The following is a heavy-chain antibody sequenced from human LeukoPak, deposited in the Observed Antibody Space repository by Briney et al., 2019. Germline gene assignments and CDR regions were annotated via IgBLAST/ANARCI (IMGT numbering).Heavy chain of an antibody. V-gene: IGHV3-23*01. D-gene: IGHD2/OR15-2a*01. Sequence: GGSLRLSCAASGFTFSSYAMSWVRQAPGKGLEWVSAISGSGGSTYYADSVKGRFTISRDNSKNTLYLQMNSLRAEDTAVYYCAKDRPRRNIVVVLELRGAVADYWGQGTLVIVSS. CDR1: GFTFSSYA. J-gene: IGHJ4*02. CDR3: AKDRPRRNIVVVLELRGAVADY. CDR2: ISGSGGST.